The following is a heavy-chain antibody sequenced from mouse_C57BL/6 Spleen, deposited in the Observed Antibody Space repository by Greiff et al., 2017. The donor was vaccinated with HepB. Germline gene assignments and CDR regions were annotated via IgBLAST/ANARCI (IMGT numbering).Heavy chain of an antibody. Sequence: EVQLQQSGPELVKPGASVKISCKASGYTFTDYYMNWVKQSHGKSLEWIGDINPNNGGTSYNQKFKGKATLTVDKSSSTAYMELRSLTSEDSAVYYCERELTGYYAMDYWGQGTSVTVSS. J-gene: IGHJ4*01. D-gene: IGHD4-1*01. V-gene: IGHV1-26*01. CDR1: GYTFTDYY. CDR2: INPNNGGT. CDR3: ERELTGYYAMDY.